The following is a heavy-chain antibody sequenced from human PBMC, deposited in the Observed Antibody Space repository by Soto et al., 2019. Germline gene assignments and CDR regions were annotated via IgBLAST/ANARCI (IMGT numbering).Heavy chain of an antibody. CDR1: GFSLSTSGVG. CDR3: AHLPWKQLWPRAPVVY. V-gene: IGHV2-5*02. D-gene: IGHD5-18*01. CDR2: IYWDDDK. J-gene: IGHJ4*02. Sequence: SGPTLVNPTQTLTLTCTFSGFSLSTSGVGVGWIRQPPGKALEWLGIIYWDDDKRYRPSLKSRLTITKDTSKNQLVLTMTNMDPVDTAAYYCAHLPWKQLWPRAPVVYWGQGTPVTVSS.